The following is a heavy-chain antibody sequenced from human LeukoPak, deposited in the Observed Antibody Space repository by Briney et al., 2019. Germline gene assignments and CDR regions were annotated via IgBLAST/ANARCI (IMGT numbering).Heavy chain of an antibody. CDR2: INLNSGGT. Sequence: GASVKVSCSASGYTFTGYYMHWVRQAPGPGHERMGWINLNSGGTNYAQKFQGRVTMTRDTAISTAYMELSRLSSDDTAVYYCARDLRRGGYKNDYWGQGTLVTVSS. CDR3: ARDLRRGGYKNDY. J-gene: IGHJ4*02. V-gene: IGHV1-2*02. D-gene: IGHD5-24*01. CDR1: GYTFTGYY.